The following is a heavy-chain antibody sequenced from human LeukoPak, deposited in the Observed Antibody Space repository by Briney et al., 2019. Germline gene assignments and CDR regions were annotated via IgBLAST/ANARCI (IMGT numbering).Heavy chain of an antibody. D-gene: IGHD3-10*01. CDR3: AREDYYGSGSQPIDY. Sequence: GGSLRLSCAASGFTFSSYWMSWVRQAPGKGLVWVSRINTDGSSASYADSVKGRFTISRDNAKNTLYLQMKSLRAEDTAVYYCAREDYYGSGSQPIDYWGQGTLVTVSS. CDR1: GFTFSSYW. V-gene: IGHV3-74*01. CDR2: INTDGSSA. J-gene: IGHJ4*02.